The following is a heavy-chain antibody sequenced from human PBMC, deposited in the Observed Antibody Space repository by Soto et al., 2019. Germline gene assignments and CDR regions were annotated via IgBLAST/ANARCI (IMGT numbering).Heavy chain of an antibody. Sequence: SETLSLTCAVYAVCFSGYYCSWIRQPPGKGLEWIGEINHSGSTNYNPSLKSRVTISVDTSKNQFSLKLSSVTAADTAVYYCARAYSAGDYYYYMDVWGKGTTVTVSS. V-gene: IGHV4-34*01. CDR3: ARAYSAGDYYYYMDV. CDR2: INHSGST. CDR1: AVCFSGYY. D-gene: IGHD2-21*01. J-gene: IGHJ6*03.